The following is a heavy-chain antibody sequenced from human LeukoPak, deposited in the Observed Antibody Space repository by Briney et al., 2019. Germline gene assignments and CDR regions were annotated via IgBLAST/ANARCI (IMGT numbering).Heavy chain of an antibody. D-gene: IGHD2-21*02. J-gene: IGHJ4*02. Sequence: GGSLRLSCAASGFAFRTYEMIWVRLSPEKGLEWLSYINRGGETTSYADSVKGRFTNSRDNAKNSLYLQLNSLRADDSALYFCARLYCADDSCYYFDYWGQGTQVTVPS. CDR2: INRGGETT. V-gene: IGHV3-48*03. CDR1: GFAFRTYE. CDR3: ARLYCADDSCYYFDY.